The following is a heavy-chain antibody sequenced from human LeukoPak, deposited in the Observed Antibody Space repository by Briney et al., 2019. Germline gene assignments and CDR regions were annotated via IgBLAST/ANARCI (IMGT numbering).Heavy chain of an antibody. Sequence: PLETLSLTCTVSGGSISSYYWSWIRQPPGKGLEWIGYIYYSGSTNYNPSLKSRVTISVDTSKNQFSLKLSSVTAADTAVCYCAREGMAGTGYFDYWGQGTLVTVSS. CDR2: IYYSGST. D-gene: IGHD6-19*01. V-gene: IGHV4-59*01. J-gene: IGHJ4*02. CDR1: GGSISSYY. CDR3: AREGMAGTGYFDY.